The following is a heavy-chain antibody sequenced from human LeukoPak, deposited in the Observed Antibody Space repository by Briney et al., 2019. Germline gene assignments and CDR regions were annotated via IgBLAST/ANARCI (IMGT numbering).Heavy chain of an antibody. CDR1: GFTFSSYS. J-gene: IGHJ3*02. V-gene: IGHV3-21*04. CDR3: AGAPYSTGAFDI. Sequence: GGSLRLSCAASGFTFSSYSMNWVRQAPGKGLEWVSSISSSSSYIYYADSVKGRFTISRDNAKNSLYLQMNSLRAEDTAVYYCAGAPYSTGAFDIWGQGTMVTVSS. D-gene: IGHD6-13*01. CDR2: ISSSSSYI.